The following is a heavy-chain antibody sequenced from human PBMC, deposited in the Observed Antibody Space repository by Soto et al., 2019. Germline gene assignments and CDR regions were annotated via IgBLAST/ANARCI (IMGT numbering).Heavy chain of an antibody. CDR2: IYYSGST. V-gene: IGHV4-59*01. Sequence: SETLSLTCTVAGGSISSYYWSWIRQPPGKGLEWIGYIYYSGSTNYNPSLKSRVTISVDTSKNQFSLKLSSVTAADTAMYYCARVSDSSGYYSYYYGMDVWGQGTTVTVSS. CDR3: ARVSDSSGYYSYYYGMDV. CDR1: GGSISSYY. D-gene: IGHD3-22*01. J-gene: IGHJ6*02.